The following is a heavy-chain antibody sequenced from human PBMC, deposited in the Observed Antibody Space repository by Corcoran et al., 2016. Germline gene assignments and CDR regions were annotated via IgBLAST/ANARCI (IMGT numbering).Heavy chain of an antibody. D-gene: IGHD6-13*01. V-gene: IGHV4-34*01. J-gene: IGHJ4*02. CDR2: INHSGST. CDR1: GGSFSGYY. Sequence: QVQLQQWGAGLLKPSETLSLTCAVYGGSFSGYYWSWIRQPPGKGLEWIGEINHSGSTNYNPSLKSRVTISVDTSKNQFSLKLSSVTAADTAVYYWARRGPLSSSWYRNWGQGTLVTVSS. CDR3: ARRGPLSSSWYRN.